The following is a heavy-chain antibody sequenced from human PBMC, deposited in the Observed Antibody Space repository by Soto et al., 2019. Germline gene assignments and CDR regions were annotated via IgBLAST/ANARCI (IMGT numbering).Heavy chain of an antibody. CDR2: IYDNGIT. V-gene: IGHV4-31*03. CDR1: GGSISGGRYY. CDR3: TRDRGFGMDV. Sequence: QVPLQESGPGLVKPSQTLTLTCNVSGGSISGGRYYWNWIRQHPGKGLEWIGNIYDNGITYYNPSLKSRVIISEDTSKNQFSLRLSSVTAADTAAYYCTRDRGFGMDVWGQGTTVTVSS. J-gene: IGHJ6*02.